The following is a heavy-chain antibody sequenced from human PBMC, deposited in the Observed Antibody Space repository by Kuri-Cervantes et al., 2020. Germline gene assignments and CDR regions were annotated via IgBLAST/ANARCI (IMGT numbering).Heavy chain of an antibody. Sequence: SQTLSLTCAVYGGSFSDYYWSWIRQPSGKGLEWIGEINHSGSTNYNPSLRSRVTISVDTSENQFYLTLNSVTAAGTAVYYCAMTQDGDRGGLDYWGQGTLVTVSS. D-gene: IGHD4-17*01. CDR1: GGSFSDYY. J-gene: IGHJ4*02. CDR2: INHSGST. V-gene: IGHV4-34*01. CDR3: AMTQDGDRGGLDY.